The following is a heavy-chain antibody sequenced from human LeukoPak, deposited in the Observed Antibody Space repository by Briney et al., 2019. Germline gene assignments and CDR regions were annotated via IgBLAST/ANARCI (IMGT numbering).Heavy chain of an antibody. CDR3: ARLGSSDY. Sequence: SETLSLTCTVSGGSISSSSYYWGWIRQPPGKGLEWIGSTYYSGSTYYNPSLKSRVTISVDTSKNQFSLKLSSVTAADTAVYYCARLGSSDYWGQGTLVTVSS. J-gene: IGHJ4*02. D-gene: IGHD6-6*01. CDR1: GGSISSSSYY. CDR2: TYYSGST. V-gene: IGHV4-39*01.